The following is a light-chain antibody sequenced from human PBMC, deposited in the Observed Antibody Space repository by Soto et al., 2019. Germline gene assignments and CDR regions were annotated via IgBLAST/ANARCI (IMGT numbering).Light chain of an antibody. Sequence: DIQMTQSPSSLSASVGDRVTITCRAIQSISSYLNWYQQKPGKAPKLLIYAASTLQSGVPSRFSGSGSGTDFTLTISSLQPEDFATYYCQQVNGYPRDITFGGGTKVDI. V-gene: IGKV1-39*01. CDR2: AAS. J-gene: IGKJ4*01. CDR3: QQVNGYPRDIT. CDR1: QSISSY.